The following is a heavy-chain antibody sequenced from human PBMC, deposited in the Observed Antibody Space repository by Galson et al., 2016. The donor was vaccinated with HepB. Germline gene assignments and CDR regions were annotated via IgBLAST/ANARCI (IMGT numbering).Heavy chain of an antibody. CDR2: ISWTSGTI. D-gene: IGHD5-18*01. CDR1: GSSFRTYS. Sequence: SLRLSCAASGSSFRTYSMNWVRQAPGKGLEWISYISWTSGTIYYADSVKGRFTIPRDNAKDSLYLQMNALRDEDTAVYYWATDSRPDVWGQGTMVTVSS. CDR3: ATDSRPDV. V-gene: IGHV3-48*02. J-gene: IGHJ6*02.